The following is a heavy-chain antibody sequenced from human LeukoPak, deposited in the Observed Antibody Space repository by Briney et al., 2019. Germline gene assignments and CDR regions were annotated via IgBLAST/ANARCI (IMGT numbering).Heavy chain of an antibody. J-gene: IGHJ5*02. CDR3: ARRLHSSGWYENWFDP. CDR2: ISYDGSNK. Sequence: PGGSLRLSCAASGFTFSSYAMHWVRQAPGKGLEWVAVISYDGSNKYYADSVKGRFTISRDNSKNTLYLQMSSLRAEDTAVYYCARRLHSSGWYENWFDPWGQGTLVTVSS. D-gene: IGHD6-19*01. V-gene: IGHV3-30-3*01. CDR1: GFTFSSYA.